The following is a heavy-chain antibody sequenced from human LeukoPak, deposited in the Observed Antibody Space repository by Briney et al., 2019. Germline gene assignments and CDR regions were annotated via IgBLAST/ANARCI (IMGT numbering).Heavy chain of an antibody. CDR3: ARVDGYYGSGSFNWFDP. J-gene: IGHJ5*02. CDR2: IYTSGST. Sequence: PSETLSLTCTVSGGSISSCYWSWIRQPAGKGLEWIGHIYTSGSTNYNPSLKSRVTMSVDTSKKQFSLKLSSVTAADTAVYYCARVDGYYGSGSFNWFDPRGQGTLVTVSS. D-gene: IGHD3-10*01. CDR1: GGSISSCY. V-gene: IGHV4-4*07.